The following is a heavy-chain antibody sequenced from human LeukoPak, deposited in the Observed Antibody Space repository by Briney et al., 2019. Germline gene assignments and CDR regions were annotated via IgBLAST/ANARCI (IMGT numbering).Heavy chain of an antibody. Sequence: SETLSLTCAVYGGSFSGYYWSWIRQPPGKGLEWIGEINHSGSTNYNPSLKSRVTISVDTSKNQFSLKLSSVTAADTAVYYCARGKWLDYWGQGTLVTVSS. J-gene: IGHJ4*02. CDR2: INHSGST. V-gene: IGHV4-34*01. D-gene: IGHD5-24*01. CDR3: ARGKWLDY. CDR1: GGSFSGYY.